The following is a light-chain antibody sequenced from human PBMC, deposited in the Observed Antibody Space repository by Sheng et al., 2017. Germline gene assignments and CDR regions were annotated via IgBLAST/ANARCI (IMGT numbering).Light chain of an antibody. V-gene: IGKV3-15*01. J-gene: IGKJ4*01. CDR3: QQYNNWPSIT. Sequence: VMTQSPATLSVSPGERATLSCRASQSVSSKLAWYQQKPGQAPRLLIYGASTRATGMPARFSGSGSGTEFTLTISSLQSEDFAVYYCQQYNNWPSITFGGGTKVEIK. CDR2: GAS. CDR1: QSVSSK.